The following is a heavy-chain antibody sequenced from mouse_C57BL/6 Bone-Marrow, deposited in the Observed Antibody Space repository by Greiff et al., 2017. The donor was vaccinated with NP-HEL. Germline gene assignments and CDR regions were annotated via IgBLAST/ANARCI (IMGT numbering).Heavy chain of an antibody. CDR3: ARHYGYYAMDY. J-gene: IGHJ4*01. D-gene: IGHD1-1*02. CDR2: INPYNGGT. CDR1: GYTFTDYY. Sequence: EVKLQESGPVLVKPGASVKMSCKASGYTFTDYYMNWVKQSHGKSLEWIGVINPYNGGTSYNQKFKGKATLTVDKSSSTAYMELNSLTSEDSAVYYCARHYGYYAMDYWGQGTSVTVSS. V-gene: IGHV1-19*01.